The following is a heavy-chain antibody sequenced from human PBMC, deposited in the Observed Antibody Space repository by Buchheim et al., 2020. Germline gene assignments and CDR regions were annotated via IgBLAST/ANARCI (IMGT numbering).Heavy chain of an antibody. J-gene: IGHJ4*02. CDR3: AKSTNIQVTGVPPPDY. CDR2: LSSDGSSQ. Sequence: QVQLVESGGGVVQPGRSLRLSCAASGFSFSNYALHWVRQAPGKGLEWVALLSSDGSSQYYADSVKGRFTISRDNSQNTLYLQMNSLRAEDTAVYYCAKSTNIQVTGVPPPDYWGQGTL. D-gene: IGHD3-9*01. V-gene: IGHV3-30-3*02. CDR1: GFSFSNYA.